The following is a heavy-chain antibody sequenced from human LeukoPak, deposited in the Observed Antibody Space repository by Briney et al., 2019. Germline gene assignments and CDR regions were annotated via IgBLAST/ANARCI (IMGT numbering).Heavy chain of an antibody. CDR3: ARGALGAFDI. Sequence: PSETLSLTCTVSGGSISSYYWSWIRRPPGKGLEWIGYIYYSGSTNYNPSLKSRVTISVDTSKNQFSLKLSSVTAADTAVYYCARGALGAFDIWGQGTMVTVSS. CDR1: GGSISSYY. D-gene: IGHD1-26*01. J-gene: IGHJ3*02. CDR2: IYYSGST. V-gene: IGHV4-59*01.